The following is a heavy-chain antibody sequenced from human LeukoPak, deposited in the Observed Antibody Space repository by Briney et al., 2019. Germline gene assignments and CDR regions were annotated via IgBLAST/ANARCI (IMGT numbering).Heavy chain of an antibody. CDR1: GFTFGSYD. J-gene: IGHJ4*02. V-gene: IGHV3-13*01. Sequence: GGSLRLSCAASGFTFGSYDMHWVRQATGKGLEWVSAIGTAGDTYYPGSVKGRFTISRENAKNSLYLQMNSLRAGDTAVYYCARGYSYGGFDYWGQGTLVTVSS. D-gene: IGHD5-18*01. CDR3: ARGYSYGGFDY. CDR2: IGTAGDT.